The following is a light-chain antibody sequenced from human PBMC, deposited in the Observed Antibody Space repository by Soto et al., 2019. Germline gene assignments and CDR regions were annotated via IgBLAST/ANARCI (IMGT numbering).Light chain of an antibody. CDR2: DAS. CDR1: QSISSW. Sequence: DIQMTQSPSTLSASVGDRVTITCRASQSISSWLAWYQQKPGKAPKLLIYDASSLESGVPSRFSGSGSATEFTLTISSLQPDDFATYYCQQSYTTPWTFGQGTEVEIK. J-gene: IGKJ1*01. CDR3: QQSYTTPWT. V-gene: IGKV1-5*01.